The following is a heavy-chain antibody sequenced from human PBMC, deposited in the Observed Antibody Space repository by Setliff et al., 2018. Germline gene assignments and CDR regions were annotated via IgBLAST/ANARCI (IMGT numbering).Heavy chain of an antibody. Sequence: GGSLRLSCAASGFTFSSYWMHWVRQAPGKGLVWVSRINSDGSSTSYADSVKGRFTISRDNAKNSLYQQMNSLRAEDTAVYYCARASVRYYDSSGFNYWGQGTLVTVSS. CDR1: GFTFSSYW. V-gene: IGHV3-74*01. CDR2: INSDGSST. CDR3: ARASVRYYDSSGFNY. J-gene: IGHJ4*02. D-gene: IGHD3-22*01.